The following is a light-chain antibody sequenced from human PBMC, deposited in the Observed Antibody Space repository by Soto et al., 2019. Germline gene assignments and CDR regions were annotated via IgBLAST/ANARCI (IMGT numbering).Light chain of an antibody. CDR3: QSYDSSLRAYV. J-gene: IGLJ1*01. V-gene: IGLV1-40*01. Sequence: QSVLTQPPSVSGAPGQRVTISCTGSSSNIGAGYNVHWYRLLPVTAPKLLIYANTNRPSGVPDRFSGSNSGTSASLAITGLQAEDEADYYCQSYDSSLRAYVFGTGTKVTVL. CDR1: SSNIGAGYN. CDR2: ANT.